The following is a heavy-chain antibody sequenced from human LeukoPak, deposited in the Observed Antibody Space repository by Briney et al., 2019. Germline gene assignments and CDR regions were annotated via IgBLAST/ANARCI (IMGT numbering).Heavy chain of an antibody. V-gene: IGHV3-30-3*01. J-gene: IGHJ4*02. D-gene: IGHD3-22*01. CDR3: AREITMIVVVITGYFDY. CDR1: GFTFSSYA. Sequence: GRSLRLSCAASGFTFSSYAMHWVRQAPGKGLEWVAVISYDGSNKYYADPVKGRFTISRDNSKNTLYLQMNSLRAEDTAVYYCAREITMIVVVITGYFDYWGQGTLVTVSS. CDR2: ISYDGSNK.